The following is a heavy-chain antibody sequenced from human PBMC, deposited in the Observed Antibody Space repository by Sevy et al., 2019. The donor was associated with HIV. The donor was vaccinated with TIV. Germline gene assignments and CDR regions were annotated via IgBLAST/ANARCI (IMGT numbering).Heavy chain of an antibody. D-gene: IGHD3-10*01. Sequence: SETLSLTCAVSGGSIRSSHWWCWVRQSPGKVLEWSGEIYYSGSRNYNPSLKSRLTISVDTSNNLFSLRLSSVTAADTAVYYCAREEYFYGSGTYGYGMDVWGQGTTVTVSS. CDR1: GGSIRSSHW. CDR3: AREEYFYGSGTYGYGMDV. J-gene: IGHJ6*02. CDR2: IYYSGSR. V-gene: IGHV4-4*02.